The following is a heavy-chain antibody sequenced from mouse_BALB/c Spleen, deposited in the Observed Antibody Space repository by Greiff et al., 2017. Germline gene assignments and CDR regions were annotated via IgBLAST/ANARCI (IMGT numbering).Heavy chain of an antibody. Sequence: VQLQQSGAELVKPGASVKLSCKASGYTFTSYYMYWVKQRPGQGLEWIGEINPSNGGTNFNEKFKSKATLTVDKSSSTAYMQLSSLTSEDSAVYYCTRRSYYGSSYDYAMDYWGQGTSVTVSS. D-gene: IGHD1-1*01. J-gene: IGHJ4*01. V-gene: IGHV1S81*02. CDR2: INPSNGGT. CDR3: TRRSYYGSSYDYAMDY. CDR1: GYTFTSYY.